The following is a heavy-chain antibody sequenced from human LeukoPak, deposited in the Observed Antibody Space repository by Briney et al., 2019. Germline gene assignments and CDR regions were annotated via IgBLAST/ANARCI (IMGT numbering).Heavy chain of an antibody. V-gene: IGHV3-23*01. D-gene: IGHD2-21*02. CDR3: AKVGEVGTSIGSDRYYYYGMDV. CDR2: ISGSGGST. Sequence: GGSLRLSCAASGFTFSSYAMSWVRQAPGKGLEWVSAISGSGGSTYYADSVKGRFTISRDNSKNTLYLQMNSLRAEDTAVYYCAKVGEVGTSIGSDRYYYYGMDVWGEGTTVTVSS. CDR1: GFTFSSYA. J-gene: IGHJ6*04.